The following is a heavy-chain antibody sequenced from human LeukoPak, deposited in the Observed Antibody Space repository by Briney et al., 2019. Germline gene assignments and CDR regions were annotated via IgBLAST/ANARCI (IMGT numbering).Heavy chain of an antibody. J-gene: IGHJ4*02. CDR3: ATGGSMAHEGIHY. Sequence: ASVKVSCRASGGTFSSYAISWVRQAPGQGLEWMGRIIPILGIANYAQKFQGRVTITADKSTSTAYMELSSLRSEDTAVYYCATGGSMAHEGIHYWGQGTLVTVSS. CDR2: IIPILGIA. D-gene: IGHD2/OR15-2a*01. CDR1: GGTFSSYA. V-gene: IGHV1-69*04.